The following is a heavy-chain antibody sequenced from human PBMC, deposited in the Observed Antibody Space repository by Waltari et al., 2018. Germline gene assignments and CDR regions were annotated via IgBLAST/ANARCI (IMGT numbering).Heavy chain of an antibody. D-gene: IGHD2-21*02. CDR1: GFTFSSYG. J-gene: IGHJ3*02. Sequence: QVQLVESGGGVVQPGRSLRLSCAASGFTFSSYGMHWVRQAPGKGLEWVAVIGYDGSNKYYADSVKGRFTISRDNSKNTRYLQMNSLRAEDTAVYYCARPGRGDPRGLDAFDIWGQGTMVTVSS. CDR2: IGYDGSNK. V-gene: IGHV3-33*01. CDR3: ARPGRGDPRGLDAFDI.